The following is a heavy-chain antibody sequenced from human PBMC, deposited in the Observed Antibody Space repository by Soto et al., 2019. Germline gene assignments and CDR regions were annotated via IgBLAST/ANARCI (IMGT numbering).Heavy chain of an antibody. D-gene: IGHD4-4*01. CDR1: GMSFDGYY. CDR2: INHSGST. Sequence: SETLSLTCAVYGMSFDGYYWSWIRQPPGKGLEWIGEINHSGSTNYNPSLKSRVTISVDTSKNQFSLKLSSVTAADTAVYYCASLYSNYRGNYYYYYMDVWGKGTTVS. J-gene: IGHJ6*03. CDR3: ASLYSNYRGNYYYYYMDV. V-gene: IGHV4-34*01.